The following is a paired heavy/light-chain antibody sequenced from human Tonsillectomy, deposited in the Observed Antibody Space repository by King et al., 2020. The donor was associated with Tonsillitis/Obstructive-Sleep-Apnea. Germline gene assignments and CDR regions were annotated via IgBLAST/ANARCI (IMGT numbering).Heavy chain of an antibody. V-gene: IGHV3-23*01. CDR3: AKERDRAWGNYYDD. D-gene: IGHD7-27*01. CDR2: ISTGGST. J-gene: IGHJ4*02. CDR1: GFSFSSYA. Sequence: EVQLLESGGGLVQPGGSLRLSCTASGFSFSSYAMTWVRQAPGKGLEWVSAISTGGSTYYADAVKGRFTISRDNSKNTLYLQMNSLRAEDTAVYYCAKERDRAWGNYYDDWGQGSLVAVSS.
Light chain of an antibody. J-gene: IGLJ3*02. V-gene: IGLV1-40*01. CDR1: SSNIGAGSD. CDR3: QSYDSSLTGSV. CDR2: GNS. Sequence: QAVLTQPPSVSGAPGQRVTISCTGSSSNIGAGSDVHWYQQLPGTAPKLLIYGNSNRPSGVPDRFSGSKSGTSASLVITGLQVEDESDYYCQSYDSSLTGSVFGGGTKLTVL.